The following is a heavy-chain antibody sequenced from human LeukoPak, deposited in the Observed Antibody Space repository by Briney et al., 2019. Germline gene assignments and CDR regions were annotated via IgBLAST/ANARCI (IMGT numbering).Heavy chain of an antibody. CDR2: ISWNSGSI. J-gene: IGHJ4*02. Sequence: GGSLRLSCAASGFTISSYWMNWVRQAPGKGLEWVSGISWNSGSIGYADSVKGRFTISRDNAKNSLYLQMNSLRAEDTAVYYCARGEHYGSGSHDYWGQGTLVTVSS. V-gene: IGHV3-9*01. CDR1: GFTISSYW. CDR3: ARGEHYGSGSHDY. D-gene: IGHD3-10*01.